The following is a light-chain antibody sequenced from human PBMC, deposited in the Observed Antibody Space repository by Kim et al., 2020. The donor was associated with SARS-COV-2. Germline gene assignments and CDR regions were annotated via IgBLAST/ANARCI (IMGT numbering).Light chain of an antibody. CDR2: PDN. CDR3: QAWDSSTHNYV. V-gene: IGLV3-1*01. J-gene: IGLJ1*01. CDR1: KLVGKC. Sequence: PGQKARITGSRYKLVGKCFSWLQQKPGQSPVVVIYPDNQRPSGVPERVSCSNSGNTATLTISGTQAMDEADYYCQAWDSSTHNYVFGAGTKVTVL.